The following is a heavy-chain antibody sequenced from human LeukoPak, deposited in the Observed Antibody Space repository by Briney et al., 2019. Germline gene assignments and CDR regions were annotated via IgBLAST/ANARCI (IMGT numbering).Heavy chain of an antibody. J-gene: IGHJ6*02. V-gene: IGHV1-2*06. CDR1: GYTFTGYY. Sequence: ASVKVSCKASGYTFTGYYMHWVRQAPGQGLEWMGRINPNSGGTNYAQKFQGRVTMTRDTSTSTVYMELSSLRSDDTAVYYCARDLGASYGMDVWGQGTTVTVSS. D-gene: IGHD3-16*01. CDR2: INPNSGGT. CDR3: ARDLGASYGMDV.